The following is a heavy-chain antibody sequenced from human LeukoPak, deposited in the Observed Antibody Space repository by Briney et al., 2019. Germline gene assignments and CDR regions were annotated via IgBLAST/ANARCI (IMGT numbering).Heavy chain of an antibody. CDR1: GFTFSSYG. Sequence: PGGSLRLSCAASGFTFSSYGMHWVRQAPGKGLEWVAFIWYDGSNKYYADSVKGRFTISRDNSKNSLYLQMNSLRAEDTAVYYCARELPPVEDFWSGYPHHNWFDPWGQGTLVTVSS. V-gene: IGHV3-33*01. J-gene: IGHJ5*02. CDR3: ARELPPVEDFWSGYPHHNWFDP. D-gene: IGHD3-3*01. CDR2: IWYDGSNK.